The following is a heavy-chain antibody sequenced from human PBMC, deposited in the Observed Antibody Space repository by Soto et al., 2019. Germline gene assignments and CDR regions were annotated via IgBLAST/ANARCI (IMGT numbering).Heavy chain of an antibody. CDR1: GDSGSNYY. V-gene: IGHV4-59*02. Sequence: PSETLSLTCTVSGDSGSNYYWSWIRQPPGKGLEWIGYMYFSGITNYNPSLKSRVTISVDTSKNQFSLKLSSVTAADTAVYYCARAPGSSSWPEYFQHWGQGTLVTVSS. CDR3: ARAPGSSSWPEYFQH. D-gene: IGHD6-13*01. CDR2: MYFSGIT. J-gene: IGHJ1*01.